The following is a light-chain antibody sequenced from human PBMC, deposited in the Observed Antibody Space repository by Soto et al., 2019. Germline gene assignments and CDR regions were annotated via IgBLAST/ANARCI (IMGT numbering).Light chain of an antibody. CDR2: GAS. Sequence: EIVLTQSPGTLSLSPGERATLSCRASQSVSSIYLGWYQQKPGQAPRLLIYGASTRATGIPDRFSGRGSGTDFTLTISRLEPEDFAVYYCQQYGSSPLTFGGGTKVEIK. CDR3: QQYGSSPLT. CDR1: QSVSSIY. J-gene: IGKJ4*01. V-gene: IGKV3-20*01.